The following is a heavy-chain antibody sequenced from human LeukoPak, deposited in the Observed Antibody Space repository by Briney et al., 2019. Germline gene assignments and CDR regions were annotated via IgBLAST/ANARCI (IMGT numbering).Heavy chain of an antibody. CDR1: GFTFSSYW. CDR2: IKQDGSEK. D-gene: IGHD6-13*01. V-gene: IGHV3-7*01. CDR3: ATPQAAAGTSFDY. Sequence: GGSLRLSCAASGFTFSSYWMSWVRQAPGKGLEWVANIKQDGSEKYYVDSVKGRFTISRDNAKNSLYLQMNSLRAEDTAVYYCATPQAAAGTSFDYWGQGTLVTVSS. J-gene: IGHJ4*02.